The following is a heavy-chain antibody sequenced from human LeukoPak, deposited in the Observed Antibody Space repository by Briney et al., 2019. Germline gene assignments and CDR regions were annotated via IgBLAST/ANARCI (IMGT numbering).Heavy chain of an antibody. V-gene: IGHV1-69*13. CDR2: IIPIFGTA. CDR1: GGTFSSYA. CDR3: ARGTRYNWNPGYYYYMDV. Sequence: GASVKVSCKASGGTFSSYAISWVRQAPGQGLEWMGGIIPIFGTANYAQKFQGRVTITADESTSTAYMELSSLRSEDTAVYYCARGTRYNWNPGYYYYMDVWGKGTTVTVSS. D-gene: IGHD1-20*01. J-gene: IGHJ6*03.